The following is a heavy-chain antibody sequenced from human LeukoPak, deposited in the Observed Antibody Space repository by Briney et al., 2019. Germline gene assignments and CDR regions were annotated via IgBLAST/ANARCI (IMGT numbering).Heavy chain of an antibody. D-gene: IGHD2-21*02. J-gene: IGHJ6*03. CDR3: ARGVTARGFYYYMDI. CDR2: INPHSGGT. CDR1: GYTFTGYY. Sequence: ASVKVSCKASGYTFTGYYIQWVRQAPGQGLEWMGWINPHSGGTNYAQEFQGRVTMTRDTSISTACMELSSLRPDDTAVYSCARGVTARGFYYYMDIWGNGTTVTISS. V-gene: IGHV1-2*02.